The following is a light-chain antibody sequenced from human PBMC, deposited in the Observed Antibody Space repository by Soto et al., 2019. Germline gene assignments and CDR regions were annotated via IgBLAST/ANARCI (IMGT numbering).Light chain of an antibody. CDR2: EVS. CDR1: SGDVGGYKY. Sequence: QSVLTQPASVSGSPGQSITISCTGTSGDVGGYKYVSWYQHHPGKAPKLMIYEVSNRPSGVSNRFSGSKSGNTASLTISGLQAEDEADYYCSSYTSSSTLVFGGGTQLTVL. V-gene: IGLV2-14*01. J-gene: IGLJ3*02. CDR3: SSYTSSSTLV.